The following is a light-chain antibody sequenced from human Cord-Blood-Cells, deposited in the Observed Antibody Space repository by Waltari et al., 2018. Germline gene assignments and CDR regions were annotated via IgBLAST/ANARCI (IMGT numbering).Light chain of an antibody. J-gene: IGKJ1*01. CDR1: PSVLYSSNNKNY. Sequence: DIVMTQSPDSLAVSLGERSTINCKSRPSVLYSSNNKNYLAWYQQKPGQPPKLLIYWASTRESGVPDRFSGSGSGTDFTLTISSLQAEDVAVYYCQQYYSTPRTFDQGTKVEIK. CDR2: WAS. CDR3: QQYYSTPRT. V-gene: IGKV4-1*01.